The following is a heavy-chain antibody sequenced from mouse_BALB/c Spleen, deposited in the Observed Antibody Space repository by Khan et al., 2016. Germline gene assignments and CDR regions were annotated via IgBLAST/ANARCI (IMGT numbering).Heavy chain of an antibody. CDR1: GFDFSRYW. J-gene: IGHJ1*01. D-gene: IGHD1-3*01. Sequence: EVKLLESGGGLVQPGGSLKLSCAASGFDFSRYWMSWVRQAPGKGLEWIGEINPDSTTINYTPSLKDKFIISRDNAKNTPYLQMSKVRSEDTALYYCARRGYGSSWYFDDWGVGTTVTVSS. CDR3: ARRGYGSSWYFDD. V-gene: IGHV4-1*02. CDR2: INPDSTTI.